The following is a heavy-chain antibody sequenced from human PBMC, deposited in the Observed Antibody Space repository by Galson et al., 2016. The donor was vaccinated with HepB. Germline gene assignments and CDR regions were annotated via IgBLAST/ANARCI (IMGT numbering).Heavy chain of an antibody. CDR2: ISGNGDRT. CDR1: GFTFSSYD. Sequence: SLRLSCAASGFTFSSYDMRWVRQAPGKGLEWISGISGNGDRTYNADPVKGRFTISRDNSKNTVYLQMNSLRAEDTAVYYCAKDLVGFRRVKTSPHLGQGILVTVSS. CDR3: AKDLVGFRRVKTSPH. D-gene: IGHD2-15*01. J-gene: IGHJ4*02. V-gene: IGHV3-23*01.